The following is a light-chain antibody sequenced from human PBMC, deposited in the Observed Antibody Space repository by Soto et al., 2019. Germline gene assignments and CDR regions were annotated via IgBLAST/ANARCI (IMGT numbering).Light chain of an antibody. Sequence: DIQMTQSPSTLSASVGDRVTITCRASQSISSRLAWYQQKPGKAPKLLIYKASSLESGVPSRFSGRGYGTEFTLNISSLQPDDFATYYCQQYTSYPWTFGQWTKVEIK. CDR1: QSISSR. V-gene: IGKV1-5*03. CDR2: KAS. CDR3: QQYTSYPWT. J-gene: IGKJ1*01.